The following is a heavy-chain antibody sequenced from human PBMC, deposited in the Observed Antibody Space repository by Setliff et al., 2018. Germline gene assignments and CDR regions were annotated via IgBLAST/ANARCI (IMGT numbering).Heavy chain of an antibody. J-gene: IGHJ4*02. Sequence: SETLSLTCAVSGYFISSGNYWGWIRQPPGKGLEWIGSISHSGSAYYNPSLKSRVTISLDMSKNQFSLKLSSVTAADTAVYYCARLRYYGSGSYLDYWGQGTLVTVSS. D-gene: IGHD3-10*01. CDR3: ARLRYYGSGSYLDY. CDR2: ISHSGSA. CDR1: GYFISSGNY. V-gene: IGHV4-38-2*01.